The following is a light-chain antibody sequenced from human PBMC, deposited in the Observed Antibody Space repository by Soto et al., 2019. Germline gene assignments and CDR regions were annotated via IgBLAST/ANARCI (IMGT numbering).Light chain of an antibody. Sequence: EIVLMQSPGTLSLSPGERATLSCRASQTMTRAYVAWYQQKPGQAPRLLIYGASTRATGIPARFSGSGSGTEFTLTISSLQSEDFAVYYCQQYNNWPAITFGQGTRLEIK. CDR3: QQYNNWPAIT. J-gene: IGKJ5*01. CDR1: QTMTRA. CDR2: GAS. V-gene: IGKV3-15*01.